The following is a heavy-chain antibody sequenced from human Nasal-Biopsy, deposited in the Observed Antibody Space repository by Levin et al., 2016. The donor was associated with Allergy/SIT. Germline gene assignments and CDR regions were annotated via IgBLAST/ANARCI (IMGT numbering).Heavy chain of an antibody. CDR2: IKSKSDGGTT. CDR3: TTGPNAWG. J-gene: IGHJ4*02. V-gene: IGHV3-15*01. Sequence: GESLKISCAASGLTFINAWMSWVRQAPGKGLEWVGRIKSKSDGGTTDYAAPVKGRFTISRDDSKNTVYLQMNGLKTEDTAVYYCTTGPNAWGWGQGTLVTVSS. CDR1: GLTFINAW. D-gene: IGHD3-16*01.